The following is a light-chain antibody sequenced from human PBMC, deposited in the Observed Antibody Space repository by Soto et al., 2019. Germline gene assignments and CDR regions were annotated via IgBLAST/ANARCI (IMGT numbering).Light chain of an antibody. CDR1: SSNIAGNT. V-gene: IGLV1-44*01. CDR2: IHD. J-gene: IGLJ7*01. CDR3: ATWDDDLNAAV. Sequence: QSVLPQPPSLSGTPGQRVTISCSGSSSNIAGNTVHWYQHLPGTAPKLLIYIHDQRPSGVPGRFSASTSGTSASLAISGLQSDDEADYYCATWDDDLNAAVFGGGTQLTVL.